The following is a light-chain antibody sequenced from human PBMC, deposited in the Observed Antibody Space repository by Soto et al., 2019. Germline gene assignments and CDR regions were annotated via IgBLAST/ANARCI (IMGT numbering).Light chain of an antibody. CDR2: DNN. Sequence: QSVLTQPPSVSAAPGQKVTISCSGSSSNIGNNYVSWYQQLPGTAPKLLIYDNNKRPSGIPDRFSGSKSGTSATLGITGLQTGDEADYYCGTWERSLSAVFGGGTKVTVL. CDR3: GTWERSLSAV. J-gene: IGLJ2*01. CDR1: SSNIGNNY. V-gene: IGLV1-51*01.